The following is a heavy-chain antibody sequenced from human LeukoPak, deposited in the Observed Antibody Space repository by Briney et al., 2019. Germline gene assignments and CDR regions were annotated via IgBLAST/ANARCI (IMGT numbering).Heavy chain of an antibody. D-gene: IGHD2-2*01. CDR1: GFTFSSYG. CDR2: ISYDGSNK. CDR3: AKDLLGYCSSTSCSRYYGMDV. V-gene: IGHV3-30*18. J-gene: IGHJ6*02. Sequence: PGGSLRLSCAASGFTFSSYGMHWVCQAPGKGLEWVAVISYDGSNKYYADSVKGRFTVSRDNSKNTLCLQMNSLRAEDTAVYYCAKDLLGYCSSTSCSRYYGMDVWGQGTTVTVSS.